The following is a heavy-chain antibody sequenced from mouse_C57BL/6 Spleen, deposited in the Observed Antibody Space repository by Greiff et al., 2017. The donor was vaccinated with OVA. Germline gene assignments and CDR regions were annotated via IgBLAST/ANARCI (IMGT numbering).Heavy chain of an antibody. Sequence: VKLQESGGGLVKPGGSLKLSCAASGFTFSSYAMSWVRQTPEKRLEWVATISDGGSYTYYPDNVKGRFTISRDNAKNNLYLQMSHLKSEDTAMYYCARDPGTGPGAMDYWGQGTSVTVSS. CDR3: ARDPGTGPGAMDY. CDR1: GFTFSSYA. CDR2: ISDGGSYT. J-gene: IGHJ4*01. V-gene: IGHV5-4*03. D-gene: IGHD4-1*01.